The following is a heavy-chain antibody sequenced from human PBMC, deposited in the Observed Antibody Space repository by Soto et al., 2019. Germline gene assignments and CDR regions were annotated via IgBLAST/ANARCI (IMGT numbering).Heavy chain of an antibody. Sequence: PGGSLRLSCAPSGFTFSSYGMHWVRHSPGNAMDXCRVIWYDGSNKYYADSVKGRFTISRDNSKNTLYLQMNSLRAEDTAVYYCARGTGRRGLVVAATPRYYYGMDVWGQGTTVTVSS. CDR3: ARGTGRRGLVVAATPRYYYGMDV. J-gene: IGHJ6*02. V-gene: IGHV3-33*01. D-gene: IGHD2-15*01. CDR1: GFTFSSYG. CDR2: IWYDGSNK.